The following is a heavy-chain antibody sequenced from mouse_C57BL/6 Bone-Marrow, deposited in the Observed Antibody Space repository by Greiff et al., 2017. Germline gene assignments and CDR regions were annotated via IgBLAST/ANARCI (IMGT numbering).Heavy chain of an antibody. Sequence: EVQLQQSGPGLVKPSQSLSLTCSVTGYSITSGYYWNWIRQFPGNKLEWMGYISYDGSNNYNPSLKNRISITRDTSKNQFFLKLNSVTTEDTATYYCARGYEKSSYYAMDYWGQGTSVTVSS. J-gene: IGHJ4*01. CDR3: ARGYEKSSYYAMDY. CDR1: GYSITSGYY. CDR2: ISYDGSN. V-gene: IGHV3-6*01. D-gene: IGHD1-1*01.